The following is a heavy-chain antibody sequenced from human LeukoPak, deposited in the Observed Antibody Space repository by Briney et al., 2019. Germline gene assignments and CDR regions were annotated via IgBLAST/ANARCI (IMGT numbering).Heavy chain of an antibody. CDR3: ARQTWLRLHPFDP. D-gene: IGHD5-18*01. V-gene: IGHV1-46*01. CDR1: GYTFTSYY. CDR2: INPSGGST. Sequence: ASVKVSCKASGYTFTSYYMHWVRQAPGQGLEWMGIINPSGGSTSYAQKFQGRVTMTRDTSKNQFSLKLSSVTAADTAVYYCARQTWLRLHPFDPWGQGTLVTVSS. J-gene: IGHJ5*02.